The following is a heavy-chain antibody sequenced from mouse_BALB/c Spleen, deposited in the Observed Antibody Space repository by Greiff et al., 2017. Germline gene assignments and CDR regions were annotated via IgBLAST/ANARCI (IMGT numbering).Heavy chain of an antibody. CDR1: GFTFSSFG. V-gene: IGHV5-17*02. Sequence: EVQLVESGGGLVQPGGSRKLSCAASGFTFSSFGMHWVRQAPEKGLEWVAYISSGSSTIYYADTVKGRFTISRDNPKNTLFLQMTSLRSEDTAMYYCARWEYGNPFAYWGQGTLVTVSA. J-gene: IGHJ3*01. CDR2: ISSGSSTI. D-gene: IGHD2-10*02. CDR3: ARWEYGNPFAY.